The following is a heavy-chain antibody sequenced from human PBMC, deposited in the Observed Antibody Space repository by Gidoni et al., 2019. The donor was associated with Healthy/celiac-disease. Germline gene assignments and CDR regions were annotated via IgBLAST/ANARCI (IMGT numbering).Heavy chain of an antibody. J-gene: IGHJ6*02. CDR2: IAYDGRNK. CDR3: AKRLVNTVHCGMDV. Sequence: QVQLLESGGGVVQPGRSMRLSCAASGATFSSDGMHWVRQAPGKGLAGVACIAYDGRNKYYADVVKGRFTSSRENSKNTLYRQMNSMRAEDTSVYDCAKRLVNTVHCGMDVWGQGTTVTVSS. D-gene: IGHD4-4*01. V-gene: IGHV3-30*18. CDR1: GATFSSDG.